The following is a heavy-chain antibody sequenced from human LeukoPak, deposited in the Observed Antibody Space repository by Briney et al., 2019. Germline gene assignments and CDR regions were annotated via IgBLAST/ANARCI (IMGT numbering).Heavy chain of an antibody. Sequence: ASVKVSCKASVYTFPSYCISWVRQAPGKGLEWMGWISAHNGNTNYAQKLKGRVTMTTDTSTSTAYMERRSLTSDDTAVYYWARERATYYYDSSGYYPPEYWGQGALGTASS. V-gene: IGHV1-18*01. CDR1: VYTFPSYC. D-gene: IGHD3-22*01. J-gene: IGHJ4*02. CDR3: ARERATYYYDSSGYYPPEY. CDR2: ISAHNGNT.